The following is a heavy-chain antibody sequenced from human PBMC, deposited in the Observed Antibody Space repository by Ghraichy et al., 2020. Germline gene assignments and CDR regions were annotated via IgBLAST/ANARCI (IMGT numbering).Heavy chain of an antibody. CDR1: GFTFSDYW. Sequence: LSLTCVASGFTFSDYWMTWIRQAPGEGLEWVANIRRDGTTIHYLDSVKGRFTISRDNAKNSVYLQMNSLRAEDTAVYYCTRDFNPGTSFESSRYYYDAFDIWGQGTLVTVSA. D-gene: IGHD3-22*01. CDR2: IRRDGTTI. V-gene: IGHV3-7*03. J-gene: IGHJ3*02. CDR3: TRDFNPGTSFESSRYYYDAFDI.